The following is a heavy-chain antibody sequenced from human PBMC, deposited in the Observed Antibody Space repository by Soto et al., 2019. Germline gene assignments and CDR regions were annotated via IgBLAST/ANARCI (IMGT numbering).Heavy chain of an antibody. V-gene: IGHV1-3*01. CDR1: GYTFTSYA. CDR3: ARGPAGITIFGVAPNWFDP. J-gene: IGHJ5*02. D-gene: IGHD3-3*01. Sequence: ASVKVSCKASGYTFTSYAMHWVRQAPGQRLEWMGWINAGNGNTKYSQKFQGRVTITRDTSASTAYMELSSLRSEDTAVYYCARGPAGITIFGVAPNWFDPWGQGTLVTVYS. CDR2: INAGNGNT.